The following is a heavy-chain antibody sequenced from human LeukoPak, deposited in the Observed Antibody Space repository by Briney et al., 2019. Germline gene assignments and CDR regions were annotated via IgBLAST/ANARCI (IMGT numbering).Heavy chain of an antibody. CDR2: INPRGST. Sequence: SETLSLTCGVYGGSFSGYYWSWIRQPPGKGLEWIGEINPRGSTNYNPSLKSRVTLSADTSRNQFSLTLNSVTAADTAVYYCARRRLGYYFDYWGQGTLVTVSS. CDR3: ARRRLGYYFDY. CDR1: GGSFSGYY. D-gene: IGHD5-24*01. J-gene: IGHJ4*02. V-gene: IGHV4-34*01.